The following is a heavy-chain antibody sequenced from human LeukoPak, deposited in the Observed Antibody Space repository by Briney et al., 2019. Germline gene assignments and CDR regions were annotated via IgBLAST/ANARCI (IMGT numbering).Heavy chain of an antibody. Sequence: GASVKVSCKASGYTFTSYGITWVRQAPGQGLEWMGWISAYDGNTNYAQKLQGRVTMTTDTSTSTAYMELSALRSDDTAVFYCARAFTGGTLDFWGQGTLVTVSS. CDR3: ARAFTGGTLDF. J-gene: IGHJ4*02. CDR2: ISAYDGNT. CDR1: GYTFTSYG. V-gene: IGHV1-18*01. D-gene: IGHD2-8*02.